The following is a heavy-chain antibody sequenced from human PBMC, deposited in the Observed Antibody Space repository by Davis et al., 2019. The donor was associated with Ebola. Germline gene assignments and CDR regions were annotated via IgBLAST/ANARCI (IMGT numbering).Heavy chain of an antibody. J-gene: IGHJ5*01. CDR1: VITFSSYA. D-gene: IGHD3-9*01. CDR3: ARVNAVTGYSRFDS. V-gene: IGHV3-23*01. CDR2: ISGSGGTT. Sequence: PGGSLRLSCADSVITFSSYAMTWVRQAPGKGLEWVSAISGSGGTTYYADSVKGRFTISRDNSKNTLYLRLNSLRAEDTALYHCARVNAVTGYSRFDSWGQGTLDTVSS.